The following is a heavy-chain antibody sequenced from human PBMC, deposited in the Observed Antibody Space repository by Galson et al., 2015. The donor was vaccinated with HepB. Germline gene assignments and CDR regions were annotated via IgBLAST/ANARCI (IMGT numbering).Heavy chain of an antibody. CDR3: ARSNYYGSGSYYVPDY. CDR1: GGTFSSYA. CDR2: IIPILGIA. Sequence: SVKVSCKASGGTFSSYAISWVRQAPGQGLEWMGRIIPILGIANYAQKFQGRVTITADKSTSTAYMELSSLRSEDTAVYYCARSNYYGSGSYYVPDYWGQGTLVTVSS. D-gene: IGHD3-10*01. V-gene: IGHV1-69*04. J-gene: IGHJ4*02.